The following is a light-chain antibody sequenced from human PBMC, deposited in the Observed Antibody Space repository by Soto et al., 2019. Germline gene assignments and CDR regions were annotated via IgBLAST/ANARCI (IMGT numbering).Light chain of an antibody. CDR2: SAS. J-gene: IGKJ4*01. V-gene: IGKV3-15*01. CDR3: QQFNNWPPLT. CDR1: QFVSTN. Sequence: EVVMTQSQATLSVSPGERATLSCRASQFVSTNLAWYQQKPGQAPRHLIYSASTRATGIPARLSGSGSGTEFTLTISSLQSEDSAVYYCQQFNNWPPLTFGGGTKVEIK.